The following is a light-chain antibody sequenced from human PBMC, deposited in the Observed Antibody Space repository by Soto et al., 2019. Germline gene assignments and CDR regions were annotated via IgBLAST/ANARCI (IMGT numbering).Light chain of an antibody. Sequence: EIVLTQSPGILSLSPGERATLSCRASQTVTGTFLVWYQQKPGQAPSLLIYGAFTRATGIPARFSGTGSGTEFTLTISSLQSEDFALYYCQQYNDWPLTFGQGTKVDIK. CDR1: QTVTGT. CDR2: GAF. V-gene: IGKV3-15*01. CDR3: QQYNDWPLT. J-gene: IGKJ1*01.